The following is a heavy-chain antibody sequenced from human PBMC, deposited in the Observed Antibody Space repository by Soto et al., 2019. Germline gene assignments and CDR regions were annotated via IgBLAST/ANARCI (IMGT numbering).Heavy chain of an antibody. CDR1: GYTFTSYG. D-gene: IGHD6-13*01. CDR3: VRRNASATGIDWLDP. V-gene: IGHV1-3*01. CDR2: INAANGDT. Sequence: ASVKVSCKASGYTFTSYGIHWVRQAPGQRLEWMGWINAANGDTKYSPKFQGRVTITRDTSASTAYMELSSLRSEDTAVYYCVRRNASATGIDWLDPWGQGTLLTVST. J-gene: IGHJ5*02.